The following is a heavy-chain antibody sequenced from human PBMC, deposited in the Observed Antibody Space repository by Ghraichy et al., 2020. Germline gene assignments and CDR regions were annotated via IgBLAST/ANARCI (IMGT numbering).Heavy chain of an antibody. CDR1: GFTFSSYS. J-gene: IGHJ4*02. D-gene: IGHD3-22*01. CDR3: ARDREPDYDSSGYYSSATGY. V-gene: IGHV3-21*01. Sequence: GGSLRLSCAASGFTFSSYSMNWVRQAPGKGLEWVSSISSSSSYIYYADSVKGRFTISRDNAKNSLYLQMNSLRAEDTAVYYCARDREPDYDSSGYYSSATGYWGQGTLVTVSS. CDR2: ISSSSSYI.